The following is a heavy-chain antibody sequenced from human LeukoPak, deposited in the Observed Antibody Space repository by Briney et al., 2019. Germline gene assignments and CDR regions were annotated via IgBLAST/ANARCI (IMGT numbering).Heavy chain of an antibody. V-gene: IGHV3-66*01. J-gene: IGHJ5*02. CDR2: IYSGATT. Sequence: GGSLRLSCAASGFTVINTYMSWVRQAPGKGLEWVSVIYSGATTYYADSVKGRFTISRDNPKNTLYLQMNSLRAEDTAVYYCARMGYSNAWSLVGGFDPWGQGTLVTVSS. CDR1: GFTVINTY. CDR3: ARMGYSNAWSLVGGFDP. D-gene: IGHD6-13*01.